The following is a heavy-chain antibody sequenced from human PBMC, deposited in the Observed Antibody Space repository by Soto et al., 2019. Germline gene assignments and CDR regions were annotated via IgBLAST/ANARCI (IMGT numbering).Heavy chain of an antibody. Sequence: PSETLSLTCTVSGGSVSSGSYYWSWIRQPPGKGLEWIGYIYYSGSTNYNPSLKSRVTISVDTSKNQFSLKLSSVTAADTAVYYCARNPQETTVTTGDNYYYYYGMDVWGQGTTVTVSS. J-gene: IGHJ6*02. CDR3: ARNPQETTVTTGDNYYYYYGMDV. D-gene: IGHD4-17*01. CDR1: GGSVSSGSYY. V-gene: IGHV4-61*01. CDR2: IYYSGST.